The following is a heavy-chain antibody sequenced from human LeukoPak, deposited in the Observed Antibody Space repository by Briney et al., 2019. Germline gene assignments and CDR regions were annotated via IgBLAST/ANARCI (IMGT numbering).Heavy chain of an antibody. CDR1: GYTFTGSY. D-gene: IGHD3-22*01. J-gene: IGHJ3*01. V-gene: IGHV1-2*06. CDR2: INPNSGIT. Sequence: ASVKVSCKASGYTFTGSYLHWVRQAPGQGLEWMGRINPNSGITNYLQKLQGRVTMTRDTSISTIYLELSRLRSDDTALYYCARTFYYDPKGGGGAFDLWGQGTMVTVSS. CDR3: ARTFYYDPKGGGGAFDL.